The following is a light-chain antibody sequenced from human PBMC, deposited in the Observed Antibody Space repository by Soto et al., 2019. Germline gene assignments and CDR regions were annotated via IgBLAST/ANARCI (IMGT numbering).Light chain of an antibody. CDR1: QGISNY. Sequence: DIQMTQSPSSLSASGGDRVTITCRARQGISNYLAWYQHKPGKVPKLLIYATSTLQSGVPSRFSGSGSGTDFTLTISSLQPEDVATYYCQKYNSAPWTFGQGTKVEIK. J-gene: IGKJ1*01. V-gene: IGKV1-27*01. CDR3: QKYNSAPWT. CDR2: ATS.